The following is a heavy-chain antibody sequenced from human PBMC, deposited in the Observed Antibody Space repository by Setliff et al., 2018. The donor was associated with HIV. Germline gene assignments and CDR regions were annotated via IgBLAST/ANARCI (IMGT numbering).Heavy chain of an antibody. Sequence: EASVKVSCKASGYTFTNFGITWVRQVPGQGLEWMGWVNTNNDKTNYAQKFQGRVTMTTDRSTKTAYLDLGSLRPDDTAVHYCARDLYTSGWPNWFDPWGPGTLVTVSS. CDR1: GYTFTNFG. CDR2: VNTNNDKT. D-gene: IGHD6-19*01. J-gene: IGHJ5*02. V-gene: IGHV1-18*01. CDR3: ARDLYTSGWPNWFDP.